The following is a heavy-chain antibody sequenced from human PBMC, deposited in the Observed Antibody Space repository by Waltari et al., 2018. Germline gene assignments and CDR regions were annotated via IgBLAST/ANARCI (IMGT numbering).Heavy chain of an antibody. CDR3: ARKRIAAPGYGEYYFDY. Sequence: QVQLVQSGAEVKKPGASVKVSCKASGYTFTSYAMHWVRQAPGQRLEWMGWINAGNGNTKYSQKFQGRVTITRDTSASTAYMELSSLRSEDTAVYYCARKRIAAPGYGEYYFDYWGQGTLVTVSS. V-gene: IGHV1-3*01. CDR1: GYTFTSYA. J-gene: IGHJ4*02. CDR2: INAGNGNT. D-gene: IGHD6-6*01.